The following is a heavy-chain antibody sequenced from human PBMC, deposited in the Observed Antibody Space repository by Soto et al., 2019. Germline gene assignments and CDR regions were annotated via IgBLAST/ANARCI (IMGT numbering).Heavy chain of an antibody. D-gene: IGHD3-22*01. CDR1: GFTFSSYA. J-gene: IGHJ3*02. V-gene: IGHV3-23*01. Sequence: GGSLRLSCAASGFTFSSYAMSWVRQAPGKGLEWVSAISGSGGSTYYADSVKGRFTISRDNSKNTLYLQMNSLRAEDTAVYYCAKDAPYYYDSSGYLIRAPPKHAFDIRGQGTMVTVSS. CDR3: AKDAPYYYDSSGYLIRAPPKHAFDI. CDR2: ISGSGGST.